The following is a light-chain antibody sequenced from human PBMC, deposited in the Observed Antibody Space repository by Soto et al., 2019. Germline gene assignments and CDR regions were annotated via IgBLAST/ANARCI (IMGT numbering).Light chain of an antibody. CDR3: LSYADTAYV. CDR2: EVS. CDR1: SSDVGGYNY. V-gene: IGLV2-8*01. J-gene: IGLJ1*01. Sequence: QSVLTRPPSASGSPGQSVTISCAGTSSDVGGYNYVSWYQQYPGKVPKLMIYEVSERPSGVPDRFSGSKSGNTAFLTVSGLQAEDEADYYCLSYADTAYVFGTGTKLNVL.